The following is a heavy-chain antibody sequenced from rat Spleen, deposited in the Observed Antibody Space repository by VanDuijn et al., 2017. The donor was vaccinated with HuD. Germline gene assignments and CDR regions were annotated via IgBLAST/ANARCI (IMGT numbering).Heavy chain of an antibody. D-gene: IGHD1-9*01. V-gene: IGHV1-57*01. CDR1: GYTFTSYA. J-gene: IGHJ3*01. Sequence: QIQLQQSGAELAKPGSSVKISCKASGYTFTSYAMHWIKQTTGQALEWTGYIAPGSGGTKYNEKFKGKATLTVDKSSSTAYMQLSSLTPVDTAVYYCAREGHTPNWFAYWGQGTLVTVSS. CDR2: IAPGSGGT. CDR3: AREGHTPNWFAY.